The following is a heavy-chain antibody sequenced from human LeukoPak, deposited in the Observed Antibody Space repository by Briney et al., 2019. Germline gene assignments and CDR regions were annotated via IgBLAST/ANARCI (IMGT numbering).Heavy chain of an antibody. D-gene: IGHD2-21*02. Sequence: GGSLKLPCAVSGFTFSASPIHWVRQASGKGLEWVGRIRTKTNNSATAYAASVRGRFSISRDDSKNTAYLQMNRLTTEDTAVYYCTISGETSEGDFVSYWGQGTLVTVSS. J-gene: IGHJ4*02. CDR2: IRTKTNNSAT. V-gene: IGHV3-73*01. CDR1: GFTFSASP. CDR3: TISGETSEGDFVSY.